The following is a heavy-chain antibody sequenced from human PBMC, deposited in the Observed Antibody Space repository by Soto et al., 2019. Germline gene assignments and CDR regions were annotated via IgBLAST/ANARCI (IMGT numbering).Heavy chain of an antibody. D-gene: IGHD3-9*01. CDR2: IIPIFGTA. CDR3: ARDSLRYFDWLPEYNWFDP. Sequence: SVKVSCKASGGTFSSYAISCVRQAPGQGLEWMGGIIPIFGTANYAQKFQGRVTITADESTSTAYMELSSLRSEDTAVYYCARDSLRYFDWLPEYNWFDPWGQGTLVTVSS. V-gene: IGHV1-69*13. CDR1: GGTFSSYA. J-gene: IGHJ5*02.